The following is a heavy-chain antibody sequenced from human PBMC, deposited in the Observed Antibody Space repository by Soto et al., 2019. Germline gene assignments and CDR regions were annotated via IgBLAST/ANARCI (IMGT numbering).Heavy chain of an antibody. V-gene: IGHV4-31*03. CDR2: IYYSGRT. J-gene: IGHJ5*02. D-gene: IGHD3-10*01. Sequence: QVQLQESGPGLVKPSQTLSLTCTVSGGSISSGGYYWSWIRQHPGKGLEWIGYIYYSGRTYYNPSLKGRVTVSVDTSKNQFSLKLSSVAAADTAVYYCARDWDYGSGSYYVGSVGCDPWGQGSLVTVSS. CDR3: ARDWDYGSGSYYVGSVGCDP. CDR1: GGSISSGGYY.